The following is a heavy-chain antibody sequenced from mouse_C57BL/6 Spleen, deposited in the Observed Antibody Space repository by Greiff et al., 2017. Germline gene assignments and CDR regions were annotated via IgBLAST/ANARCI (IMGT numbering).Heavy chain of an antibody. CDR1: GFTFSDYG. V-gene: IGHV5-17*01. CDR2: ISSGSSTI. J-gene: IGHJ2*01. CDR3: ARGGLDY. Sequence: EVNVEESGGGLVKPGGSLKLSCAASGFTFSDYGMHWVRQAPEQGLEWVAYISSGSSTIYYANTVKGRFTISRDNAKNTLFLQMTSLRSEDTAMYYCARGGLDYWGQGTTLTVSS.